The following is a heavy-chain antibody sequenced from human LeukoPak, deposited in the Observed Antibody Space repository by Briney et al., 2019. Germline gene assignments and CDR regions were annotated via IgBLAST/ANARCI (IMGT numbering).Heavy chain of an antibody. CDR2: IFFSGTT. D-gene: IGHD6-19*01. J-gene: IGHJ4*02. V-gene: IGHV4-59*01. CDR1: SVSLTNYY. Sequence: SETLSLTCAVSSVSLTNYYWSWIRQPPGKGLEWIGYIFFSGTTNYNPSLKSRVTISVDTSKNQFSLKMTSVTAADTAVYFCARVGSGGAWFDFWGQGTLVTVSS. CDR3: ARVGSGGAWFDF.